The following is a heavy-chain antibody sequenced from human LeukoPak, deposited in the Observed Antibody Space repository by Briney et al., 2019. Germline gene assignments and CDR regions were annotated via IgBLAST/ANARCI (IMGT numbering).Heavy chain of an antibody. CDR1: GGSISSYY. CDR3: ARRGSSWYGYYGMDV. Sequence: SETLSLTCTVSGGSISSYYWTWIRQPPGKGLEWIGYIYYSGSTGYNPSLKGRVTISVDTSKNQFSLKLSSVTAADTAVYYCARRGSSWYGYYGMDVWGQGTTVTVSS. J-gene: IGHJ6*02. V-gene: IGHV4-59*08. D-gene: IGHD6-13*01. CDR2: IYYSGST.